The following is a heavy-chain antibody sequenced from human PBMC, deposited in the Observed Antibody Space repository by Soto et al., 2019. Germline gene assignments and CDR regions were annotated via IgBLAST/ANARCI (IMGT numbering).Heavy chain of an antibody. D-gene: IGHD3-16*01. CDR2: XNXXXGXT. CDR1: GYSFTNND. V-gene: IGHV1-8*01. Sequence: ASVKVSCKASGYSFTNNDVTWVRQATGQGLEWMXWXNXXXGXTXXXQXXQXRVTMTRDISIATAYMELSSLRSDDTAIYYCARMATFGSLNWFDPWGQGTLVTVSS. CDR3: ARMATFGSLNWFDP. J-gene: IGHJ5*02.